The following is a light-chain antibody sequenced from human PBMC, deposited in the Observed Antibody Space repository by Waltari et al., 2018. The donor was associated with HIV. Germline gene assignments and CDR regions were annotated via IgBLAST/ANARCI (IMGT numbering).Light chain of an antibody. Sequence: QSALTQPASVSGSPGQSITIPCTGSSNDVGGNNYVAWYQQHPGKAPRLMIYDVSPRPSGVSDRFSGSKSGDTASLTISGLQPEDEADYYCESYTSTSVWVFGGGTRLTVL. J-gene: IGLJ3*02. CDR1: SNDVGGNNY. CDR2: DVS. V-gene: IGLV2-14*03. CDR3: ESYTSTSVWV.